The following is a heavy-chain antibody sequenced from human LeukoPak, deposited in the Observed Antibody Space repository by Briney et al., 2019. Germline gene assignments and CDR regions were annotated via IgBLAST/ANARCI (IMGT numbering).Heavy chain of an antibody. CDR3: ARALGEYMEATLTAAGSRWFDT. D-gene: IGHD6-13*01. CDR2: ISSSSSYT. CDR1: GFTFSDYY. V-gene: IGHV3-11*05. Sequence: GESLSLSCAASGFTFSDYYMRWLRQAPAKGLEWVSYISSSSSYTNYADSGKGRCTKSRDNAQTSLYLQMNSRRAEDTAVYYCARALGEYMEATLTAAGSRWFDTWGQGTLVTVSS. J-gene: IGHJ5*02.